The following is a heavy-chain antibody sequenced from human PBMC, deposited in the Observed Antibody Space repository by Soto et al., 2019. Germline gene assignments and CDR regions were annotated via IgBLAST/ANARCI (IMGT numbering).Heavy chain of an antibody. Sequence: SETLSLTCTVSGGSISSSSYYWGWIRQPPGKGLEWIGSIYYSGSTYYNPSLKSRVTISVDTSKNQFSLKLSSVTAADTAVYYCARDRRDIVATPYYYYGMDVWGQGTTVTVFS. CDR3: ARDRRDIVATPYYYYGMDV. CDR2: IYYSGST. J-gene: IGHJ6*02. CDR1: GGSISSSSYY. V-gene: IGHV4-39*07. D-gene: IGHD5-12*01.